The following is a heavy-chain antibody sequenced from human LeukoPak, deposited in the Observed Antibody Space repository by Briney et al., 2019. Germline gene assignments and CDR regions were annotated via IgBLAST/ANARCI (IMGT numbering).Heavy chain of an antibody. Sequence: GGSLRLSCAASGFTFSSYAMSWVRQAPGKGLEWVSAIRDSGSSTHYADSVKGRFITSRGNSKNTLFLQMNSLRAEDTAIYYCAKYGPQDSGSSHFDYWGQGALVTVSS. CDR2: IRDSGSST. CDR3: AKYGPQDSGSSHFDY. J-gene: IGHJ4*02. D-gene: IGHD1-26*01. CDR1: GFTFSSYA. V-gene: IGHV3-23*01.